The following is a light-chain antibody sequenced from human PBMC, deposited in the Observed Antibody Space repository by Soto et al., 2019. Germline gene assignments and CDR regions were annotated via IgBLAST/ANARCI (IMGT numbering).Light chain of an antibody. Sequence: IVVTQSPATLSLSPGERATLSCRASQSVSSYLAWYQQKPGQAPRLLIYDASSRATGIPARFSGSGSGTDFTLTISSLEPEDFAVYYCQQRSNWPVTFGQGTKV. CDR1: QSVSSY. CDR2: DAS. CDR3: QQRSNWPVT. V-gene: IGKV3-11*01. J-gene: IGKJ1*01.